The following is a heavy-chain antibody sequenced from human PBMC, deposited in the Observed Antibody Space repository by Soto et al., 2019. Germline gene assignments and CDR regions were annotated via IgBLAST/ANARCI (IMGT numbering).Heavy chain of an antibody. D-gene: IGHD5-12*01. CDR1: GFTFSSYA. V-gene: IGHV3-30-3*01. Sequence: PWGSLRLSCAASGFTFSSYAMHWVRQAPGKGLEWVAVISYDGSNKYYADSVKGRFTISRDNSKNTLYLQMNSLRAEDTAVYYCARESIVATVMDVWGQGTTVTVSS. J-gene: IGHJ6*02. CDR3: ARESIVATVMDV. CDR2: ISYDGSNK.